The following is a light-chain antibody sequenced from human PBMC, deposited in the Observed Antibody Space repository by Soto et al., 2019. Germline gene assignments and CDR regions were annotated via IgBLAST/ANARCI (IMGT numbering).Light chain of an antibody. V-gene: IGKV1-39*01. CDR1: QSISSY. J-gene: IGKJ2*01. Sequence: DIQMTQSPSSLSASVGDRVTITCRASQSISSYLNWYQQKPGKAPKLLIYAASSLQSGVTSRFSGSGSGTDFTLPISSLQPEDFATYYCQQRYSTPYTFGQGTKLEIK. CDR3: QQRYSTPYT. CDR2: AAS.